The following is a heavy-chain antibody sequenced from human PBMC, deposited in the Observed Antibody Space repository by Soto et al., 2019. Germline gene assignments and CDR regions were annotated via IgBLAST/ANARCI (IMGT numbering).Heavy chain of an antibody. J-gene: IGHJ6*02. CDR3: TVTTNYYYYYGMDV. D-gene: IGHD4-4*01. CDR2: INSDGSST. Sequence: HPGGSLRLSCAASGFTFSSYWMHWVRQAPGKGLVWVSRINSDGSSTSYADSVKGRFTISRDNSKNTLYLQMNSLRAEDTAVYYCTVTTNYYYYYGMDVWGQGTKVTVSS. CDR1: GFTFSSYW. V-gene: IGHV3-74*01.